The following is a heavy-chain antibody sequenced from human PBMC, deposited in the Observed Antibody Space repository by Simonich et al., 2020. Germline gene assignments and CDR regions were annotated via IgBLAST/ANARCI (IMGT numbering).Heavy chain of an antibody. Sequence: QVQLVQSGAEVKKPGASVKVSCKASGYTFTSYGISWVRQAPGQGLEWMGWVSAYKGNTNDARKLQGRVTMTTDTATSTAYMELRSLRSDDTAVYYCARASRGTWWYYYFDYWGQGTLVTVSS. CDR3: ARASRGTWWYYYFDY. V-gene: IGHV1-18*01. J-gene: IGHJ4*02. D-gene: IGHD2-15*01. CDR2: VSAYKGNT. CDR1: GYTFTSYG.